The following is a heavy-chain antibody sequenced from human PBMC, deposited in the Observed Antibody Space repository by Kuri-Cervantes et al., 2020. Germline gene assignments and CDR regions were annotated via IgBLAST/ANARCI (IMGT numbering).Heavy chain of an antibody. CDR1: GYTFTSYG. D-gene: IGHD3-10*01. Sequence: ASVKVSCKASGYTFTSYGISWVRQAPGQGLEWMGWINPNSGGTNYAQKFQGRVTMTRDTSISTAYMELSRLRSDDTAVYYCARDRPGPYGSGSYYNGPDAFDIWGQGTMVTVSS. CDR3: ARDRPGPYGSGSYYNGPDAFDI. CDR2: INPNSGGT. J-gene: IGHJ3*02. V-gene: IGHV1-2*02.